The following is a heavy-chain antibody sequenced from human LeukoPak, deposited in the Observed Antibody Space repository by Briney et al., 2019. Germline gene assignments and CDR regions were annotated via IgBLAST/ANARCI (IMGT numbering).Heavy chain of an antibody. CDR1: GGSISSGGYY. D-gene: IGHD2-15*01. CDR2: IYYSGST. V-gene: IGHV4-31*03. Sequence: PSETLSLTCTVSGGSISSGGYYWSWIRQHPGKGLEWIGYIYYSGSTYYNPSLKSRVTISVDTSKNQFSLKLSSVTAADTAVYYCARAGPYCSGGSCYLPDCWGQGTLVTVSS. J-gene: IGHJ4*02. CDR3: ARAGPYCSGGSCYLPDC.